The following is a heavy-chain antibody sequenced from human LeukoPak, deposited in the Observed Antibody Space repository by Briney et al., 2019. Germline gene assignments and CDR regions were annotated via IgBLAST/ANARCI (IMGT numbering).Heavy chain of an antibody. CDR2: IYRVGST. D-gene: IGHD5-18*01. V-gene: IGHV3-66*04. Sequence: PGGSLRLSCAATGFTVSSNHMTWVRQAPGKGLEWVSIIYRVGSTYQADSVKGRFTISRDKSRNALYLQMSSLRAEDTAVYYCARLLDTDTSWLNFDLWGRGTLVTVSS. CDR3: ARLLDTDTSWLNFDL. J-gene: IGHJ2*01. CDR1: GFTVSSNH.